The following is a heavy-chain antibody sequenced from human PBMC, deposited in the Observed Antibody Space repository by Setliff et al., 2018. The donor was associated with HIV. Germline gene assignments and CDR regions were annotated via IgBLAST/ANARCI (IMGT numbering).Heavy chain of an antibody. CDR2: TYQSGST. V-gene: IGHV4-38-2*01. Sequence: PSETLSLTCAVSGYSISSGYYWGWIRQPPGKGLEWIGTTYQSGSTYYNPSLKSRVTISLDTSKNQFSLKLSSVTAADTAVYYCARVSYDYASYYMDVWGKGTTVTVSS. D-gene: IGHD3-16*01. CDR3: ARVSYDYASYYMDV. CDR1: GYSISSGYY. J-gene: IGHJ6*03.